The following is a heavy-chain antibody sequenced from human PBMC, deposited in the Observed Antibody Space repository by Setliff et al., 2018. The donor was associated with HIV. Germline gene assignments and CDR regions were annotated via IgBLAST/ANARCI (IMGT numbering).Heavy chain of an antibody. V-gene: IGHV3-30-3*01. J-gene: IGHJ4*02. Sequence: PGGSLRLSCAASGFTFSNYAMGWVRQAPGKGLEWVAVISYDGSNKYYADSVKGRFTISRDNSKNTLYLQMNSLRVEDTAVYYCTKTMYSSRWSGFDYWGQGTPVTVSS. CDR1: GFTFSNYA. CDR2: ISYDGSNK. D-gene: IGHD6-13*01. CDR3: TKTMYSSRWSGFDY.